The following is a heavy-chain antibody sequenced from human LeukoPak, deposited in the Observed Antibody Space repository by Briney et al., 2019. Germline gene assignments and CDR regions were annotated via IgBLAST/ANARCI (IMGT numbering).Heavy chain of an antibody. CDR2: INPNGGGT. Sequence: ASVKVSCKASGYTFTDYYMHCVRQAPGQGVEWMGWINPNGGGTNYAQKFQGRVTMTRDTSISTAYMELSRLRSDDTAVYYCASLYGDYVSSDYWGQGTLVSVSS. V-gene: IGHV1-2*02. J-gene: IGHJ4*02. CDR1: GYTFTDYY. D-gene: IGHD4-17*01. CDR3: ASLYGDYVSSDY.